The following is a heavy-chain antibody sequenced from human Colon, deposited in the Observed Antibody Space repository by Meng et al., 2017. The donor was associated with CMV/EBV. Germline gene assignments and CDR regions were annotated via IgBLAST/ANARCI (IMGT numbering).Heavy chain of an antibody. CDR1: GFTFSTYD. CDR2: IGTVGDT. CDR3: ARARSPTHFDY. V-gene: IGHV3-13*01. J-gene: IGHJ4*02. Sequence: GGSLRLSCTASGFTFSTYDFHWVRQPTGKGLEWVSSIGTVGDTYSIGSVKGRFIISREDAKNSVYLQMNGLRDGDTGLYYCARARSPTHFDYWGQGRLVTVSS.